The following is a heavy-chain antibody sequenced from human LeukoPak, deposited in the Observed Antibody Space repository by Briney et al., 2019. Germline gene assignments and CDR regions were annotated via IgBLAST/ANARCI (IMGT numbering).Heavy chain of an antibody. CDR1: GYTFTSYG. D-gene: IGHD6-13*01. Sequence: GASVKVSCKASGYTFTSYGISWVRQAPGQGLEWMGWISAYNGNTNYAQKLQGRVTMTTDTSTSTAYMELRSLRSDDTAVYYCARVDPGIAAAGYYYYGMDVWGQGTTVTVSS. J-gene: IGHJ6*02. CDR3: ARVDPGIAAAGYYYYGMDV. V-gene: IGHV1-18*01. CDR2: ISAYNGNT.